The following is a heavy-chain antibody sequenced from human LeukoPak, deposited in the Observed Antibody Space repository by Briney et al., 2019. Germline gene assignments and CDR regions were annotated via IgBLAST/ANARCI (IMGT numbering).Heavy chain of an antibody. V-gene: IGHV3-30*03. CDR3: AIIAVAGKESDY. J-gene: IGHJ4*02. D-gene: IGHD6-19*01. CDR2: ISYDGSNK. CDR1: GFTFSSYG. Sequence: GGSLRLSCAASGFTFSSYGMHRVRQAPGKGLEWVAVISYDGSNKYYADSVKGRFTISRDNSKNTLYLQMNSLRAEDTAVYYCAIIAVAGKESDYWGRGTLVTVSS.